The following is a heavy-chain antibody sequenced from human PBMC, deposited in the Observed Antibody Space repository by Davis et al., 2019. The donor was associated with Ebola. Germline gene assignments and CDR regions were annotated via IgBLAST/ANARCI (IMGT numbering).Heavy chain of an antibody. Sequence: SVKVSCKASGGAFSLYGISWVRQAPGQGLESMGGIVPIFGIANYAQKFQGRVTITADESTSTAYMELSSLRSEDTAVYYCARGTDWIDAYAFDIWGQGTMVTVSS. CDR1: GGAFSLYG. J-gene: IGHJ3*02. CDR3: ARGTDWIDAYAFDI. V-gene: IGHV1-69*13. CDR2: IVPIFGIA. D-gene: IGHD2-21*01.